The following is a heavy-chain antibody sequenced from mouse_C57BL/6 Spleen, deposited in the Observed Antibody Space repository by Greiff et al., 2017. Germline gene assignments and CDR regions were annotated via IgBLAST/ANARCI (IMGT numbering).Heavy chain of an antibody. D-gene: IGHD1-1*01. CDR2: IYPGGGYT. Sequence: QVQLQQSGAELVRPGTSVKMSCKASGYTFTNYWIGWAKQRPGHGLEWIGDIYPGGGYTNYNEKFKGKATLTADKSSSTAYLQFSSLTSEDSAIYYCARRYYGSRGDFDYWGQGTTLTVSS. CDR1: GYTFTNYW. V-gene: IGHV1-63*01. CDR3: ARRYYGSRGDFDY. J-gene: IGHJ2*01.